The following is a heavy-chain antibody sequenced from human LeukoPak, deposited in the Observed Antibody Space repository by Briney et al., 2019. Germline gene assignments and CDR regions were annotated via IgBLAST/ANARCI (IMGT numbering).Heavy chain of an antibody. V-gene: IGHV4-59*01. CDR2: IYYSGST. CDR3: ARVAYCGGDCYSFDY. J-gene: IGHJ4*02. Sequence: TSETLSLTCTVSGGSISGYYWSWIRQPPGKGLEWIAYIYYSGSTNYNPSLKSRVTISVDTSKKQFSLKLSSVTAADTAVYYCARVAYCGGDCYSFDYWGQGTLVTVSS. CDR1: GGSISGYY. D-gene: IGHD2-21*02.